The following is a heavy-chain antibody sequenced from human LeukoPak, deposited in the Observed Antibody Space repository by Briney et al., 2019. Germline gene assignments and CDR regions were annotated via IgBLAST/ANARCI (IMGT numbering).Heavy chain of an antibody. J-gene: IGHJ6*04. CDR1: GYTFGTYG. Sequence: GASVRVSCTASGYTFGTYGISWVRQAPGQGLEWMGWISAYNGDTNYAQKFQGRVTMTTDTSTSTAYMELRSLRSDDTAVYYCARVTEYSGYSMDVWGKGTTVTVSS. CDR3: ARVTEYSGYSMDV. CDR2: ISAYNGDT. V-gene: IGHV1-18*01. D-gene: IGHD5-12*01.